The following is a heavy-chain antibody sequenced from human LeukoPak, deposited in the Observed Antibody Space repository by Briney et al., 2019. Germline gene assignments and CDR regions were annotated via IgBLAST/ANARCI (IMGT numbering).Heavy chain of an antibody. Sequence: GGSLRLSCSASGFQFCSHIVKWVRQAPGRGLGWVSSISSSSSYIYYAASVKGRFTISRDNAKNSLYLQMNSLRAEDTAVYYCASDRVVPAAQDQKNYFDYWGQGTLVTVSS. CDR2: ISSSSSYI. CDR1: GFQFCSHI. D-gene: IGHD2-2*01. J-gene: IGHJ4*02. CDR3: ASDRVVPAAQDQKNYFDY. V-gene: IGHV3-21*01.